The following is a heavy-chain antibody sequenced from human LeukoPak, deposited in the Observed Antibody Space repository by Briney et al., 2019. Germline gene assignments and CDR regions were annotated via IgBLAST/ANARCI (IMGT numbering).Heavy chain of an antibody. J-gene: IGHJ4*02. D-gene: IGHD3-9*01. CDR1: GFTFSDYY. CDR2: ISSSSSYI. CDR3: ARVYDILNGAMTCDY. Sequence: GGSLRLSCVVSGFTFSDYYMSWIRQAPGKGLEWVSSISSSSSYIYYADSVKGRFTISRDNAKNSLYLQMNSLRAEDTAVYYCARVYDILNGAMTCDYWGQGTLVTVSS. V-gene: IGHV3-11*06.